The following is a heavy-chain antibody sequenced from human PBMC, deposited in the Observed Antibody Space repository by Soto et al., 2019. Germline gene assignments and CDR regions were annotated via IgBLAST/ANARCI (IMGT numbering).Heavy chain of an antibody. CDR2: ISAYNGNT. CDR3: ASAGRYSVTIGGLPAP. J-gene: IGHJ5*02. D-gene: IGHD5-12*01. CDR1: GYTFTSYG. V-gene: IGHV1-18*01. Sequence: QVQLVQSGAEVKKPGASVKVSCKASGYTFTSYGISWVRQAPGQGLEWMGWISAYNGNTNYAQKLQGRVTMTTDTSTSAAYEELRSRRSDDTAVYYRASAGRYSVTIGGLPAPWGQGTVITVSS.